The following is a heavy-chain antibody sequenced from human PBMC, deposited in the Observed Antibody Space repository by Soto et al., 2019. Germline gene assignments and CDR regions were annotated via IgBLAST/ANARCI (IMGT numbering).Heavy chain of an antibody. V-gene: IGHV3-30*18. CDR1: VFIFSTYA. J-gene: IGHJ5*01. D-gene: IGHD6-13*01. Sequence: PGGSLRLSCAASVFIFSTYAVHWVRQAPGKGLEWVATLSHDGSNEYYADSMRGRVTISTDNSKTTAYLQVDSLSPEDTAVYFCGKDRRGICCAESWGNETVVTLSS. CDR3: GKDRRGICCAES. CDR2: LSHDGSNE.